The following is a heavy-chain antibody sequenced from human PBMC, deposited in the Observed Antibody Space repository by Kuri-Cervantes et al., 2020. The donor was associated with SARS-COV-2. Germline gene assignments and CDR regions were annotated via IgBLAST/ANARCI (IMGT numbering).Heavy chain of an antibody. D-gene: IGHD4-23*01. Sequence: SETLSLTCTVSGGSISSYYWSWIRQPAGKGLEWIGRIYTSGSTNYNPSLKSRVTMSVDTSKNQFSLKLSSVTAADTAVYYCASDGGSRAYYYYMDVWGKGTTVTVSS. V-gene: IGHV4-4*07. CDR1: GGSISSYY. J-gene: IGHJ6*03. CDR3: ASDGGSRAYYYYMDV. CDR2: IYTSGST.